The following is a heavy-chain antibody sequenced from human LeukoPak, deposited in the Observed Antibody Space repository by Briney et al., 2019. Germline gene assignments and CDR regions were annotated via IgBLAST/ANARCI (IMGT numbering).Heavy chain of an antibody. D-gene: IGHD2-15*01. J-gene: IGHJ5*02. V-gene: IGHV3-23*01. CDR1: GFTFSSSA. CDR2: ISNNGGYT. CDR3: AKQLGSCSNGSCYFPS. Sequence: GGSLRLSCAASGFTFSSSAMSWVRQAPGKGLEWVSAISNNGGYTYYADSVQGRFTISRDNSKSTLCLQMNSLRAEDTAVYYCAKQLGSCSNGSCYFPSWGQGTLVPVSS.